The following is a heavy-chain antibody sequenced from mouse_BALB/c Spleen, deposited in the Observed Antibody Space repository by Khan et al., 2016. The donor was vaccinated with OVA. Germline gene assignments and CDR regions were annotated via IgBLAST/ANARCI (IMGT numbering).Heavy chain of an antibody. CDR3: ARMARTIN. J-gene: IGHJ2*01. CDR2: INSNGGST. Sequence: EVMLVESGGGLVQPGGSLKLSCAASGFTFSSYGMSWVRQTPDKRLELVATINSNGGSTYYPDSVKRRFTISRDNAKNTLYLQMSSLKSEDTAMYYCARMARTINWGQGTTLTVSS. V-gene: IGHV5-6-3*01. CDR1: GFTFSSYG.